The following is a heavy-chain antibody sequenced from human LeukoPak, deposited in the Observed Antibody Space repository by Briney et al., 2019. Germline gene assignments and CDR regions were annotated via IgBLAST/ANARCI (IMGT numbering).Heavy chain of an antibody. CDR3: ARDPSGTYYYYHYMDV. D-gene: IGHD1-26*01. Sequence: GSLRLSCAASGFTFSSYWMSWVRQAPGKGLEWVANIRQDGSEKYYVDSVKGRFTISRDNAKNSLYLQMNSLRAEDTAVYYCARDPSGTYYYYHYMDVWGKGTTVTVSS. CDR1: GFTFSSYW. V-gene: IGHV3-7*01. CDR2: IRQDGSEK. J-gene: IGHJ6*03.